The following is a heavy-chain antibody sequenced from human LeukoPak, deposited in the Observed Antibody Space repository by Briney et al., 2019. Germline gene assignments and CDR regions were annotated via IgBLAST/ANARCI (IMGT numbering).Heavy chain of an antibody. J-gene: IGHJ3*02. V-gene: IGHV1-2*02. CDR2: INPNSGDT. D-gene: IGHD2-15*01. CDR1: GYTFTGYY. CDR3: ASSLLFPDAFDI. Sequence: ASVKVSCKASGYTFTGYYMHWVRQAPGQGLEWMGWINPNSGDTHYAQKLQGRVTMTTDTSTSTAYMELRSLRSDDTAVYYCASSLLFPDAFDIWGQGTMVTVSS.